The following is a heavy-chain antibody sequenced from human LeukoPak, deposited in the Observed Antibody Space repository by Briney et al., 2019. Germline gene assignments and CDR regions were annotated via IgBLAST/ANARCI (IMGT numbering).Heavy chain of an antibody. CDR2: IIPIFGTA. CDR3: AFSSSWYYYYYYMDV. V-gene: IGHV1-69*06. Sequence: SVKVSCKASGGTFSNYAISWVRQAPGQGLEWMGGIIPIFGTANYAQKFRGRVTITADKSTRTAYMELSSLRSEDTAVYYCAFSSSWYYYYYYMDVWGKGTTVTVSS. J-gene: IGHJ6*03. D-gene: IGHD6-13*01. CDR1: GGTFSNYA.